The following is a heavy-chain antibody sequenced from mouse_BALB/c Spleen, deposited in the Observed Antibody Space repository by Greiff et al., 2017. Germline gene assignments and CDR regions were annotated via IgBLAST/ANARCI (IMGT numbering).Heavy chain of an antibody. J-gene: IGHJ4*01. V-gene: IGHV14-3*02. CDR2: IDPANGNT. CDR1: GFNIKDTY. CDR3: ARSYYGSSYNAMDY. Sequence: VQLQQSGAELVKPGASVKLSCTASGFNIKDTYMHWVKQRPEQGLEWIGRIDPANGNTKYDPKFQGKATITADTSSNTAYLQLSSLTSEDTAVYYGARSYYGSSYNAMDYWGQGTSVTVSS. D-gene: IGHD1-1*01.